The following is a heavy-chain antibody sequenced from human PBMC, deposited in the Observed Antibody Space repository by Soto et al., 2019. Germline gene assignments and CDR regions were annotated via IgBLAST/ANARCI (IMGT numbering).Heavy chain of an antibody. J-gene: IGHJ4*02. CDR1: GFTFSSYS. CDR2: ISSSSSTI. D-gene: IGHD6-13*01. V-gene: IGHV3-48*01. CDR3: AGIAAAGTNDY. Sequence: EVQLVESGGGLVQPGGSLRLSCAASGFTFSSYSMNWVRQAPGKGLEWVSYISSSSSTIYYADSVKGRFIISRDNAKNSLYLQMNSLRAEDTAVYYCAGIAAAGTNDYWGQGTLVTVSS.